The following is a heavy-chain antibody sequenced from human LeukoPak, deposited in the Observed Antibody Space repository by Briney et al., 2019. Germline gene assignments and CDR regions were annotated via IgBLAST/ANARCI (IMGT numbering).Heavy chain of an antibody. D-gene: IGHD5-12*01. CDR3: ARDTTSGYDGNWFDP. J-gene: IGHJ5*02. CDR1: GGSISSSNW. Sequence: SETLSLTCAASGGSISSSNWWSWVRQPPGKGLEWIGEIYHSGSTNYNPSLKSRVTISVDKSKNQFSLKLSSVTAADTAVYYCARDTTSGYDGNWFDPWGQGTLVTVSS. V-gene: IGHV4-4*02. CDR2: IYHSGST.